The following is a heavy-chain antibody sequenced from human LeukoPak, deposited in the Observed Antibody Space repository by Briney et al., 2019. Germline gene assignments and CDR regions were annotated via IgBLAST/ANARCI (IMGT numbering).Heavy chain of an antibody. V-gene: IGHV3-30*18. Sequence: GGSLRLSCAASGFNFSSYGMHWVRQAPGKGLEWVAVISYDGSNKYYADSVKGRFTISRDNSKNTLYLQMNSLRAEDTAVYYCAKMGATNYFDYWGQGTLVTVSS. CDR1: GFNFSSYG. J-gene: IGHJ4*02. D-gene: IGHD1-26*01. CDR3: AKMGATNYFDY. CDR2: ISYDGSNK.